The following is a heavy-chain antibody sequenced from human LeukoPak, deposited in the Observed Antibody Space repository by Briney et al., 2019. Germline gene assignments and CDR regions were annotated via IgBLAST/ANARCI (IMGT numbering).Heavy chain of an antibody. V-gene: IGHV3-7*01. CDR2: IKQDGSET. CDR1: GFTFSSYW. J-gene: IGHJ3*02. CDR3: ARDSQLWFGEHSDAFDI. D-gene: IGHD3-10*01. Sequence: PGGSLRLSCAASGFTFSSYWMSWVRQAPGKGLEWVANIKQDGSETYYVDSVKGRFTISRDNAKNSLYLQMSSLRAEDTAVYYCARDSQLWFGEHSDAFDIWGQGTMVTVSS.